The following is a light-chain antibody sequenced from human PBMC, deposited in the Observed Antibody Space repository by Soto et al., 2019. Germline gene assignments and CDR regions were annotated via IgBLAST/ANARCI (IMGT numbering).Light chain of an antibody. J-gene: IGKJ1*01. CDR3: QQYGSSTT. CDR1: QSVPNNY. V-gene: IGKV3-20*01. Sequence: EIVLTQSPGTLSLSPGGRATLSCRASQSVPNNYLAWYQQKSGQAPRRLIFGASFRASGVPDRFSGSGSGTDFTLTISRLEPEDFAVYHCQQYGSSTTFGQGTKVEIK. CDR2: GAS.